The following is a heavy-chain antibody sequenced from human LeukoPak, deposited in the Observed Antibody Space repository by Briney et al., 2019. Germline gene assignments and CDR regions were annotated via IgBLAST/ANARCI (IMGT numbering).Heavy chain of an antibody. CDR2: ISGGGDST. CDR1: GFTFSNFA. CDR3: AKDSGESDYYYYAMYV. J-gene: IGHJ6*02. Sequence: PGGSLRLSCAASGFTFSNFAMSWVRQAPGKGLEWVSAISGGGDSTYLADSVKGRFTISRDNSKNTLYLQMNSLRAEDTAVYYCAKDSGESDYYYYAMYVWGQGTTVTVSS. D-gene: IGHD3-16*01. V-gene: IGHV3-23*01.